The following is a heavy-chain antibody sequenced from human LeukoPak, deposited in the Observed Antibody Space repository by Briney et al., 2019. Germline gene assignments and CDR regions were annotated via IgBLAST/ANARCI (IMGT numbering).Heavy chain of an antibody. CDR2: IFYSGST. Sequence: SETLSLTCTVSGGSISTSNYYWGWIRQPPGKGLEWIGNIFYSGSTYYSPSLRSRVTISLDTSRNQFSLKLSSVTAADTAVYYCARRRIAAAGTRLDYWGQGTLVTVSS. CDR3: ARRRIAAAGTRLDY. CDR1: GGSISTSNYY. J-gene: IGHJ4*02. D-gene: IGHD6-13*01. V-gene: IGHV4-39*07.